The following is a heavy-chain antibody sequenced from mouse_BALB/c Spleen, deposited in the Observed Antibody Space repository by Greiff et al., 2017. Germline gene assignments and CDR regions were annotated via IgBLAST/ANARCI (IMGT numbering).Heavy chain of an antibody. V-gene: IGHV5-12-2*01. CDR1: GFTFSSYT. D-gene: IGHD3-1*01. CDR2: ISNGGGST. CDR3: ARQGYPYYFDN. J-gene: IGHJ2*01. Sequence: EVLLVESGGGLVQPGGSLKLSCAASGFTFSSYTMSWVRQTPEKRLEWVAYISNGGGSTYYPDTVKGRFTISRDTAKNTLYLQMSSLKSEDTAMYYCARQGYPYYFDNGGQGTTLTVSS.